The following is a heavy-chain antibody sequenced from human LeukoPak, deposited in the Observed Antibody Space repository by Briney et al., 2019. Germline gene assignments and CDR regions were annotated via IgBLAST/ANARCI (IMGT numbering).Heavy chain of an antibody. CDR1: GFTFSSYA. Sequence: GGSLRLSCAASGFTFSSYAMSWVRQAPGKGLEWVSGISGSGGSTYYADFVKGRFTISRDNSENTLYLQMNSLRAEDTAVYYCAKDNGDWFGAFDIWGQGTMVTVSS. D-gene: IGHD3-10*01. V-gene: IGHV3-23*01. J-gene: IGHJ3*02. CDR3: AKDNGDWFGAFDI. CDR2: ISGSGGST.